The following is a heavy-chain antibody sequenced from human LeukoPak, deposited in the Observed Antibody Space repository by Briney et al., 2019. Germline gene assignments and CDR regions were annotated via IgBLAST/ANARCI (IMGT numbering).Heavy chain of an antibody. CDR2: MNPNSGNT. D-gene: IGHD1-26*01. Sequence: AASVKVSCKASGYTFTSYDINWVRQATGQGLEWMGWMNPNSGNTGYAQKFQGRVTMTRNTSISTAYMELSSPRSEDTAVYYCARGGRERYYYYYGMDVWGQRTTVTVSS. CDR1: GYTFTSYD. V-gene: IGHV1-8*01. J-gene: IGHJ6*02. CDR3: ARGGRERYYYYYGMDV.